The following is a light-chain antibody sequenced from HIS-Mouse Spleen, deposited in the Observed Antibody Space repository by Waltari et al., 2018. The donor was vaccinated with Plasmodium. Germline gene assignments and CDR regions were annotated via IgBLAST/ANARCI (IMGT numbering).Light chain of an antibody. CDR2: EDS. CDR1: ALPKKY. CDR3: YSTDSSGNHRV. V-gene: IGLV3-10*01. J-gene: IGLJ3*02. Sequence: SYELTQPPSVSVSPGQTARITCPGDALPKKYAYWFQQKSGQAPVLGMYEDSKRPSGIPERFSGSSSGTMATLTIRGAQVEDEADYYCYSTDSSGNHRVFGGGTKLTVL.